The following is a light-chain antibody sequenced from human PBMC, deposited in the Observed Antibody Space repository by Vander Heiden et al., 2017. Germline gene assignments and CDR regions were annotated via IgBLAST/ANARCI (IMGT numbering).Light chain of an antibody. CDR2: ATS. V-gene: IGKV1-39*01. J-gene: IGKJ1*01. CDR1: QPINSY. CDR3: QQSYSVPWT. Sequence: DIQMTQSPSSLSASVGDRVTITCRASQPINSYLNWYQETPGKAPNLLIYATSNLQSGVPPRFSGSGSGPDFTLTIRSVQPEDFATYFCQQSYSVPWTFGQGTKVEIK.